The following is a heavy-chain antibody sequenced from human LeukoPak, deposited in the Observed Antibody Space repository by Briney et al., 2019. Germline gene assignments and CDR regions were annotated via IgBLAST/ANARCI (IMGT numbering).Heavy chain of an antibody. CDR1: EFTFSNYA. CDR2: ISGSGGST. J-gene: IGHJ6*03. D-gene: IGHD3-22*01. Sequence: GGSLRLSCAASEFTFSNYAMSWVRQAPEKGLEWVSLISGSGGSTHYGDSVKGRFTISRDNSKNTLNLQMNSLGVEDAAVYYCAKEVGYDGYYYMDVWGKGTTVTVSS. CDR3: AKEVGYDGYYYMDV. V-gene: IGHV3-23*01.